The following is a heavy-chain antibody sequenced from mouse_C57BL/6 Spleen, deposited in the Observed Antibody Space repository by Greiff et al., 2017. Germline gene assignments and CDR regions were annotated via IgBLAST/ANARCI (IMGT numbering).Heavy chain of an antibody. CDR2: ISGGGGNT. CDR3: ARGGYYGSSYAMDY. CDR1: GFTFSSYT. Sequence: EVMLVESGGGLVKPGGSLKLSCAASGFTFSSYTMSWVRQTPEKRLEWVATISGGGGNTYYPDSVKGRFTISRDNAKNTLYLQMSSLRSEDTALYYCARGGYYGSSYAMDYWGQGTSVTVSS. D-gene: IGHD1-1*01. J-gene: IGHJ4*01. V-gene: IGHV5-9*01.